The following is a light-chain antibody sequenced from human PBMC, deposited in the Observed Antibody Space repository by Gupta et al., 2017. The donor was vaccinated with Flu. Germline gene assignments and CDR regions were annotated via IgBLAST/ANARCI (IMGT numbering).Light chain of an antibody. J-gene: IGLJ2*01. CDR1: SSDVGHHNY. Sequence: SALTQPASVSGSPGQSITISCTGASSDVGHHNYVSWYQQHPGKAPKLIIYEVYNRPSGISNRFSGSRSGNTASLTISGLQAEDEAHYACASYTNTGVRIFGGGTKVTVL. V-gene: IGLV2-14*01. CDR2: EVY. CDR3: ASYTNTGVRI.